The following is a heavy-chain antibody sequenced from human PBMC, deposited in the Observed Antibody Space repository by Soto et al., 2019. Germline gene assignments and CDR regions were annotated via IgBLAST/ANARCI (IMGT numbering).Heavy chain of an antibody. CDR3: VQSRCGGDCLQSYSSHSYYGLDV. CDR2: IYWDDDK. Sequence: QITLKESGPTLVKPTQTLTLTCTFSGLSLSTTGVGVGWIRQPPGKALEWLALIYWDDDKRYSPSLKSRLTITKDTSKHQVVLTMTNMAPVDTATYYCVQSRCGGDCLQSYSSHSYYGLDVWGQGTTVTVSS. J-gene: IGHJ6*02. V-gene: IGHV2-5*02. D-gene: IGHD2-21*02. CDR1: GLSLSTTGVG.